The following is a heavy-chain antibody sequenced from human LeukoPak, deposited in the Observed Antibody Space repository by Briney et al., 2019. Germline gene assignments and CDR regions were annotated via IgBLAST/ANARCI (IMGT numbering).Heavy chain of an antibody. D-gene: IGHD3-16*01. V-gene: IGHV1-69*04. CDR2: IIPIHGTA. CDR1: GGIFSSYA. CDR3: ARALDGGAFDI. Sequence: ASVKVSCKASGGIFSSYAISWVRQAPGQGLEWMGRIIPIHGTANYAQKFQGRVTITADKSTSTAYMELSSLRSEDTAVYYCARALDGGAFDIWGQGTMVTVSS. J-gene: IGHJ3*02.